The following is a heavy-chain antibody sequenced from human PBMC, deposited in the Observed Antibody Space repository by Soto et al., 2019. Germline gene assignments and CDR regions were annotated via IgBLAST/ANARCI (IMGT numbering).Heavy chain of an antibody. Sequence: PSETLSLTCTVSGGSISSYYWSWIRQPPGKGLEWIGYIYYSGSTNYNPSLKSRVTISVDTSKNQFSLKLSSVTAADTAVYYCASGPRWVRGGLNTFDYWGQGTLVTVSS. CDR3: ASGPRWVRGGLNTFDY. D-gene: IGHD3-10*01. CDR2: IYYSGST. V-gene: IGHV4-59*08. J-gene: IGHJ4*02. CDR1: GGSISSYY.